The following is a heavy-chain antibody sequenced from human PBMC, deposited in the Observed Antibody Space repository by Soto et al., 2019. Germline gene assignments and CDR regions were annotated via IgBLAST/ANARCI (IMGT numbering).Heavy chain of an antibody. CDR2: INPSGST. V-gene: IGHV4-34*01. Sequence: LSETLSLTCAVYVGSFSGYYWSWIRQPPGKGLEWIGEINPSGSTNYNPYLKSRVTISVDTSENQFSLKLSSVTAADTAVYYCARRSPGDVSAFDIWGQGTMVTVSS. CDR1: VGSFSGYY. D-gene: IGHD7-27*01. J-gene: IGHJ3*02. CDR3: ARRSPGDVSAFDI.